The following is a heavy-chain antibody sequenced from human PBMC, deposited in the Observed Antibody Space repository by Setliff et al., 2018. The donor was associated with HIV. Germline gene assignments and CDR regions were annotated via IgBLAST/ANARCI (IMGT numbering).Heavy chain of an antibody. D-gene: IGHD2-15*01. CDR1: GLTFTNYW. Sequence: GESLKISCQASGLTFTNYWIAWVRQTPGKARGWMGIINPVDSDTRYRPSFQGQVTISEDKSIKTAFLQWRSLQTSDTAVYYCARGRGGYFGGGRYYNLPYFDSWGQGTLVTVSS. V-gene: IGHV5-51*01. J-gene: IGHJ4*02. CDR3: ARGRGGYFGGGRYYNLPYFDS. CDR2: INPVDSDT.